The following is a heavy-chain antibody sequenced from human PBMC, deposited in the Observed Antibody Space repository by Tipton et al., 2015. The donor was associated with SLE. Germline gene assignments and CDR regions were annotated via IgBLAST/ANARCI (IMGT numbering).Heavy chain of an antibody. V-gene: IGHV4-59*01. J-gene: IGHJ6*02. CDR2: IYYSGST. D-gene: IGHD3-10*01. CDR3: ARFTMVRDYYGMDV. Sequence: TLSLTCTVSGGSISSYYWSWIRQPPGKVLEWIGYIYYSGSTNYNPSLKSRVTISVDTSKNQFSLKLSSVTAADTAVYYCARFTMVRDYYGMDVWGQGTTVTVSS. CDR1: GGSISSYY.